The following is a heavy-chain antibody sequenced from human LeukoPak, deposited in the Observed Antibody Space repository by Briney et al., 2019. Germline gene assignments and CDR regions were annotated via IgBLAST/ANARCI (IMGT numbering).Heavy chain of an antibody. CDR2: IYYSGST. J-gene: IGHJ4*02. CDR3: ARNHWVKYRDYPYYFDY. V-gene: IGHV4-61*01. CDR1: GGSVSSGSYY. Sequence: SETLSLTCTVSGGSVSSGSYYWSWIRQPPGKGLEWIGYIYYSGSTNYNPSLKSRVTISVDTSKNQFSLKLSSVTAADTAVYYCARNHWVKYRDYPYYFDYWGQGTLVTVSS. D-gene: IGHD4-17*01.